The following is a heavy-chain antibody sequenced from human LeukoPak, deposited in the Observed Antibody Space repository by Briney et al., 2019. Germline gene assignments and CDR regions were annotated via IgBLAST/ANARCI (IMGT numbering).Heavy chain of an antibody. V-gene: IGHV3-7*01. D-gene: IGHD6-13*01. CDR2: IKQDGSEK. CDR3: ARDFGSSSLYDY. J-gene: IGHJ4*02. CDR1: GFTFGDYA. Sequence: GGSLRLSCTASGFTFGDYAMSWVRQAPGKGLEWVANIKQDGSEKYYVDSVKGRFTISRDNAKNSLYLQMNSLRAEDTAVYYCARDFGSSSLYDYWGQGTLVTVSS.